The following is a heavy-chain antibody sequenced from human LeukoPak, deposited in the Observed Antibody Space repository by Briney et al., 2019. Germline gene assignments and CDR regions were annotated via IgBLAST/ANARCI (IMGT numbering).Heavy chain of an antibody. CDR2: IGGSDGRT. D-gene: IGHD4/OR15-4a*01. V-gene: IGHV3-23*01. J-gene: IGHJ4*02. CDR1: GFNFSKYA. CDR3: ADPPNTDY. Sequence: GGSLRLSCAASGFNFSKYAMSWVRQAPGKGLEWVSSIGGSDGRTYYAKSVMGRFTISRDNSKNTLSLQMNSLRAEDTAVYYCADPPNTDYWGQGTLVTVSS.